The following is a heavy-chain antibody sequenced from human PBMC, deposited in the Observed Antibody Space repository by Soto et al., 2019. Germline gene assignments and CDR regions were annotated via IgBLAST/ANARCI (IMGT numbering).Heavy chain of an antibody. J-gene: IGHJ6*02. CDR3: ARLDRYNYYYGMDV. CDR1: GFTFSSYA. V-gene: IGHV3-30-3*01. CDR2: ISYDGSNK. Sequence: GGSLRLSCAASGFTFSSYAMHWVRQAPGKGLEWVAVISYDGSNKYYADSVRGRFTISRDNSKNTLYLQMNSLRAEDTAVYYCARLDRYNYYYGMDVWGQGTTVTVSS. D-gene: IGHD2-21*02.